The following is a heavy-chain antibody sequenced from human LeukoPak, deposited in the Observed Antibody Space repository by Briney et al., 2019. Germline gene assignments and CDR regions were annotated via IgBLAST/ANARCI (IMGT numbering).Heavy chain of an antibody. CDR3: ARDPDYDFWSGYFPNWFDP. Sequence: GGSLRLSCAASGFTFGDHSMSWVRQAPGKGLEWVSSLTDGRGTTYYADSVKGRFTISRDNAKNSLYLQMNSLRAEDTAVYYCARDPDYDFWSGYFPNWFDPWGQGTLVTVSS. V-gene: IGHV3-69-1*01. J-gene: IGHJ5*02. D-gene: IGHD3-3*01. CDR1: GFTFGDHS. CDR2: TDGRGTT.